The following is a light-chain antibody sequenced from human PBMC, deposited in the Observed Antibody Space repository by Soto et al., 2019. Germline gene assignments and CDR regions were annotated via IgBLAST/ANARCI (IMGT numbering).Light chain of an antibody. CDR3: SSYTSSSTL. CDR2: EDS. Sequence: QSALTQPASVSGSPGQSITISCTGTSSDVGGYNYVSWYQQHPGKTPKLMIYEDSNRPSGVYNRFSGSKSGNTASLTISGLQAEDEADYYCSSYTSSSTLFGGGTKVTVL. V-gene: IGLV2-14*01. J-gene: IGLJ2*01. CDR1: SSDVGGYNY.